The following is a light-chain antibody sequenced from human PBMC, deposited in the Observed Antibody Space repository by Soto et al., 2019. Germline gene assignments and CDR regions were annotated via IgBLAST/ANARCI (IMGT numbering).Light chain of an antibody. CDR2: WAS. J-gene: IGKJ1*01. CDR3: QQYYNPPQT. Sequence: DIVMTQSPDSLAVSLGERATINCKSSQSVLYSSNNKNYLAWYQQKPGQPPKLLIYWASTRESGVPDRFSGSGSGTDFTLTISSLQAEDVAAYYCQQYYNPPQTFGQGTKVEIK. CDR1: QSVLYSSNNKNY. V-gene: IGKV4-1*01.